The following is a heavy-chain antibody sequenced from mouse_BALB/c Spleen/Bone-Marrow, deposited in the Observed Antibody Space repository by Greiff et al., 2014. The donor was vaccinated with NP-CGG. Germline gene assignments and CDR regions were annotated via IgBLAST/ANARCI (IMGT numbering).Heavy chain of an antibody. D-gene: IGHD1-1*01. CDR1: GYAFTNYL. J-gene: IGHJ2*01. CDR3: ARGTTGVAPFDY. V-gene: IGHV1-54*01. CDR2: INPGSRST. Sequence: VQLQQSGAELARPGASVKVSCKASGYAFTNYLIEGVKQRPGQGLEGIGVINPGSRSTNYNEKFKGKATLTADKSSSTAYMQLSSLTSDDSAVYFCARGTTGVAPFDYWGQGTTLTVSS.